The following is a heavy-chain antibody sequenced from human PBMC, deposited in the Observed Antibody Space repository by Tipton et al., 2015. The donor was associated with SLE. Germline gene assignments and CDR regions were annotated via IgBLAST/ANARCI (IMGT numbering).Heavy chain of an antibody. CDR2: VYYSGST. D-gene: IGHD6-13*01. CDR1: GGSISGYY. Sequence: TLSLTCTVSGGSISGYYWGWFRQPPGKELEWVGLVYYSGSTTYNPSLQSRVTISVDRSRNQFSLKLSSVTAADTAVYYCARDVAAEFDYWGQGTLVTVSS. J-gene: IGHJ4*02. CDR3: ARDVAAEFDY. V-gene: IGHV4-59*12.